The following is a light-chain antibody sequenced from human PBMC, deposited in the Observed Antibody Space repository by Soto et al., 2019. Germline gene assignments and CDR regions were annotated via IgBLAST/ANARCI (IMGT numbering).Light chain of an antibody. CDR3: QQYRTSPPMYT. CDR1: QSVSSNN. Sequence: EIVLTQSPGTLSLSPGERATLSCRASQSVSSNNLAWYQQRPGQAPRVVIYGASNRATGIPDRFSGSGSGTDFTLTISRLEPEDFAVYYCQQYRTSPPMYTFGQGTKLEIK. V-gene: IGKV3-20*01. CDR2: GAS. J-gene: IGKJ2*01.